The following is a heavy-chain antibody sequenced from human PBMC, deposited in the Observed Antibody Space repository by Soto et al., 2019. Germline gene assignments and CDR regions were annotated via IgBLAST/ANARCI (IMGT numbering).Heavy chain of an antibody. CDR1: GFTFSSYS. J-gene: IGHJ4*02. CDR2: ISSSSSYI. V-gene: IGHV3-21*04. Sequence: EVQLVESGGGLVKPGGSLRLSCAASGFTFSSYSMNWVRQAPGKGLEWVSSISSSSSYIYYADSVKGRFTISRDNAKNTLYLQMNSLRAEDTAVYYCAKDLSKQLGGALDYWGQGTLVTVSS. D-gene: IGHD6-13*01. CDR3: AKDLSKQLGGALDY.